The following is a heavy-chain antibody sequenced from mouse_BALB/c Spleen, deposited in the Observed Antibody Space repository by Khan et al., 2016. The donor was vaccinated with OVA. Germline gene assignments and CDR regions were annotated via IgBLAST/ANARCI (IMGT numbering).Heavy chain of an antibody. J-gene: IGHJ4*01. V-gene: IGHV2-2*02. D-gene: IGHD2-14*01. CDR3: ARIFIGTTDYAMDY. CDR2: IWSGGST. Sequence: QVQLKESGPGLVQPSQSLSITCTVSGFSLTSYGVHWVRQSPGKGLEWLGVIWSGGSTDYNAAFISRLSISKDNSKSQVVFKMNSLQANDTAIYYCARIFIGTTDYAMDYWVQGTSVTVSS. CDR1: GFSLTSYG.